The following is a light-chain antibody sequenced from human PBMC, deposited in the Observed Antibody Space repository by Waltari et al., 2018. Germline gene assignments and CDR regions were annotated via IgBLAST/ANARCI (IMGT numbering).Light chain of an antibody. Sequence: SYELTQPPSVSVSPGQTARITCSGDALPKKYAYWYQQKSGQAPVLVIYEASKRPSGIPGRFSGSSSGTMATLTISGAQVEDEADYYCYSTDSSGNHRGVFGTGTKVTVL. CDR2: EAS. J-gene: IGLJ1*01. V-gene: IGLV3-10*01. CDR1: ALPKKY. CDR3: YSTDSSGNHRGV.